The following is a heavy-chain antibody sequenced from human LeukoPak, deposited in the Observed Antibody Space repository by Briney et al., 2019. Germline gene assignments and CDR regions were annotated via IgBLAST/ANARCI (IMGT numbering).Heavy chain of an antibody. CDR2: INAGNGNT. CDR1: GYTFTSYA. V-gene: IGHV1-3*01. D-gene: IGHD2-2*02. J-gene: IGHJ5*02. Sequence: GASVKVSCKASGYTFTSYAMHWVRQAPGQRLEWMGWINAGNGNTKYSQKFQGRVTITRDTSASTAYMELSSLRSEDTAVYYCARARPYCSSTSCYSRNWFDPWGQGTLVTASS. CDR3: ARARPYCSSTSCYSRNWFDP.